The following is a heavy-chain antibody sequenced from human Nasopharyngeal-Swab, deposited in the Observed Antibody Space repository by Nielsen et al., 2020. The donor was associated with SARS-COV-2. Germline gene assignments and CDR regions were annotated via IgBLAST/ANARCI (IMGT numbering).Heavy chain of an antibody. CDR1: GFTFSSYW. CDR2: IKQDGSEK. D-gene: IGHD1-26*01. J-gene: IGHJ4*02. Sequence: GGSLRLSCAASGFTFSSYWMSWVRQAPGKGLEWVANIKQDGSEKYYVDSVKGRFTISRDNAKNSLYLQMNSLRAEDTAVYYCASMGEVGATPTFDYWGQGTLVTVSS. V-gene: IGHV3-7*01. CDR3: ASMGEVGATPTFDY.